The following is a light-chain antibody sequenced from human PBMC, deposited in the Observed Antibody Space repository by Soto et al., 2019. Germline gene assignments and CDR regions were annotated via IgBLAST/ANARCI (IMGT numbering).Light chain of an antibody. CDR1: SSNIGAGYD. CDR3: QSYDSSLSVYVV. V-gene: IGLV1-40*01. Sequence: QSVLTQPPSVSGAPGQRVTIYCTGSSSNIGAGYDVHWYQQLPGTAPKLLIYGNSNRPSGVPDRFSGSKSCTSASLAITGLQVEDEADYYCQSYDSSLSVYVVFGGGTQLTVL. CDR2: GNS. J-gene: IGLJ2*01.